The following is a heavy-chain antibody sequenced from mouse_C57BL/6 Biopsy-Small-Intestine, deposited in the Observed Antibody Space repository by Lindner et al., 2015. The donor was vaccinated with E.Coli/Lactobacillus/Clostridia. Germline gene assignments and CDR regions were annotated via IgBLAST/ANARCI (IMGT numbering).Heavy chain of an antibody. CDR2: INPGTGET. D-gene: IGHD6-2*01. CDR3: AKGAYSPCLSY. CDR1: GYSFTDYY. V-gene: IGHV1-42*01. J-gene: IGHJ3*01. Sequence: VQLQESGPGLVKPGTSVKISCKASGYSFTDYYIQWVKQSPEKSLEWIGEINPGTGETTYNQKFKAKATLTIDKSSTTAYMQLKSPTSEDSAVYYCAKGAYSPCLSYWGQGTLVTVSA.